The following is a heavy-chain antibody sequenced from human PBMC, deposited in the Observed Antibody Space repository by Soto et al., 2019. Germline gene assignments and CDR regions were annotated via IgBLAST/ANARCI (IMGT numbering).Heavy chain of an antibody. CDR3: ARGFGLAAAGSDDAFDI. J-gene: IGHJ3*02. Sequence: SETLSLTCAVYGGSFSGYDWRWIRQPPGKGLEWIGEINHSGSTNYNPSLKSRVTISVDTSKNQFSLKLSSVTAADTAVYYCARGFGLAAAGSDDAFDIWGQGTMVTVS. V-gene: IGHV4-34*01. CDR2: INHSGST. D-gene: IGHD6-13*01. CDR1: GGSFSGYD.